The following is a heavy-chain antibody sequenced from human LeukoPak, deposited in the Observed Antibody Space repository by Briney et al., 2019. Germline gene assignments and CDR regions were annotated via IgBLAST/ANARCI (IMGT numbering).Heavy chain of an antibody. J-gene: IGHJ4*02. CDR2: IYYSGST. Sequence: PSETLSLTCTVPGGSISSYYWSWIRQPPGKGLEWIGYIYYSGSTNYNPSLKSRVTISVDTSKNQFSLKLSSVTAADTAVYYCARGPMTTVTTGNFDYWGQGTLVTVSS. V-gene: IGHV4-59*01. CDR3: ARGPMTTVTTGNFDY. CDR1: GGSISSYY. D-gene: IGHD4-17*01.